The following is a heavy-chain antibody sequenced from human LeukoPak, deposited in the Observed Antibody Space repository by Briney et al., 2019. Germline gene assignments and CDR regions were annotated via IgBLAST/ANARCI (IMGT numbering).Heavy chain of an antibody. J-gene: IGHJ4*02. D-gene: IGHD3-22*01. CDR3: ARRRYYDSSGYNPTYYFDY. V-gene: IGHV4-59*01. CDR2: IYYSVDT. Sequence: SETLSLACAVPGDSIIGSYWSWIRQAPGKGLERIGYIYYSVDTDYNPSLKSRVTISVDMSKKQISLRLTSVTAADTAVYYCARRRYYDSSGYNPTYYFDYWGQGILVTVSS. CDR1: GDSIIGSY.